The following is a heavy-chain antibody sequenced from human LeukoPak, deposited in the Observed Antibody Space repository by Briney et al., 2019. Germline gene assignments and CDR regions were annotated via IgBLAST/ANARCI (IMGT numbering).Heavy chain of an antibody. CDR3: AHISSSWPDY. CDR1: GFTFDDYA. CDR2: ISGDGGST. Sequence: QPGGSLRLSCAASGFTFDDYAMHWVRQAPGKGLEWVSLISGDGGSTYYADSVKGRFTISRDNSKNTLYLQMNSLRAEDTAVYYCAHISSSWPDYWGQGTLVTVSS. D-gene: IGHD6-13*01. V-gene: IGHV3-43*02. J-gene: IGHJ4*02.